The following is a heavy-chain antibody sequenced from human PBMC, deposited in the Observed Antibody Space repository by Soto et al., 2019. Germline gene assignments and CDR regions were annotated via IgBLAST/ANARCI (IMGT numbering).Heavy chain of an antibody. CDR1: GFTFSSYG. J-gene: IGHJ4*02. Sequence: PGGSLRLSCAASGFTFSSYGMHWVRQAPGKGLEWVAVIWYDGSNKYYADSVKGRFTISRDNSKNTLYLQMNSLRAEDTAVYYCARDPRIAALDGRVFRLSGMVYYFDYWGQGTLVTVSS. CDR2: IWYDGSNK. D-gene: IGHD6-6*01. V-gene: IGHV3-33*01. CDR3: ARDPRIAALDGRVFRLSGMVYYFDY.